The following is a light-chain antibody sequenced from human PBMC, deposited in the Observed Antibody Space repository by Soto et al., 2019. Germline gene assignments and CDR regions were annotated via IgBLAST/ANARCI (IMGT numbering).Light chain of an antibody. CDR3: QQYGTSPPYT. Sequence: EIVLTQSPGTLSLSPGDRATLSCRASQSLNSNYLAWYQHKPGQAPRLLLYGASSRATGVSDRFSGSGSGTGFILPVSRLEPEDFAVYYCQQYGTSPPYTFGQGTKLEIK. J-gene: IGKJ2*01. V-gene: IGKV3-20*01. CDR1: QSLNSNY. CDR2: GAS.